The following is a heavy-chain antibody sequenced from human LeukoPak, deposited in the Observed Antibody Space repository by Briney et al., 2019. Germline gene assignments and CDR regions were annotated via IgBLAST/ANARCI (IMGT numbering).Heavy chain of an antibody. CDR1: GYTFTNYD. D-gene: IGHD1-26*01. CDR3: ARAVGAGGSFDAFDI. CDR2: MNPNSGRT. V-gene: IGHV1-8*01. J-gene: IGHJ3*02. Sequence: ASVKVSCKASGYTFTNYDINWVRQAVGQGLEWMGWMNPNSGRTGYAQKFQGRVTMTRDTSTSTAYLELSSLRSEDTAVYYCARAVGAGGSFDAFDIWGQGTMVTVSS.